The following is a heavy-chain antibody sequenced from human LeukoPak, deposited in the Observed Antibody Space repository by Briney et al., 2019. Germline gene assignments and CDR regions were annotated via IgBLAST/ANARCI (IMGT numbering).Heavy chain of an antibody. CDR2: ISGSGGNT. J-gene: IGHJ4*02. V-gene: IGHV3-23*01. CDR1: GFTFSSYA. Sequence: PGRSLRLSCAASGFTFSSYAMTWVRQAPGKGLEWVSSISGSGGNTYFADSVKGRFTISRDNSKDTLYLQMNSLRAEDTAVYYCAKGREITIFGVAADYWGQGTLVTVSS. D-gene: IGHD3-3*01. CDR3: AKGREITIFGVAADY.